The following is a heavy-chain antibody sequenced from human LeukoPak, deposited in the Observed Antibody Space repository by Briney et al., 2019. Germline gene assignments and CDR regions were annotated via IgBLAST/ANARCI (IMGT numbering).Heavy chain of an antibody. Sequence: SVKVSCKASGGTFSSYAINWVRQAPGQGLEWMGGIIPIFGTANYAQKFQGRVTITTDESTSTAYMELSSLRSEDTAVYYCARDGGYDSSGSNYYYYMDVWGKGTTVTVSS. V-gene: IGHV1-69*05. CDR1: GGTFSSYA. D-gene: IGHD3-22*01. CDR3: ARDGGYDSSGSNYYYYMDV. CDR2: IIPIFGTA. J-gene: IGHJ6*03.